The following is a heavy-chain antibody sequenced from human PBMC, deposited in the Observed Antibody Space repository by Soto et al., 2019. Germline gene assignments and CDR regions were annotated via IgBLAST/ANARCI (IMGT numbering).Heavy chain of an antibody. CDR2: IYYSGST. Sequence: SETLSLTCTVSGGSISSYYWSWIRQPPGKGLEWIGYIYYSGSTNYNPSLKSRVTISVGTSKNQFSLKLSSVTAADTAVYYCARDSGYGDYVRFDAFDIWGQGTMVTVSS. CDR3: ARDSGYGDYVRFDAFDI. V-gene: IGHV4-59*01. CDR1: GGSISSYY. D-gene: IGHD4-17*01. J-gene: IGHJ3*02.